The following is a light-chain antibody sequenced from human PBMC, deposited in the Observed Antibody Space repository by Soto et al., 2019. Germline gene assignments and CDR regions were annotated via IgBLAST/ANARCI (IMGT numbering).Light chain of an antibody. J-gene: IGKJ5*01. CDR3: LQLNSYPIT. Sequence: IQVTQSPSSLSASVGDRVTITCRASQGINTFLAWYQQKAGKAPKLLIYAASTLQSGVPSRFSGSGSGTDFTLTISSLQSEDFATYYCLQLNSYPITFGQGTRLEIK. V-gene: IGKV1-9*01. CDR2: AAS. CDR1: QGINTF.